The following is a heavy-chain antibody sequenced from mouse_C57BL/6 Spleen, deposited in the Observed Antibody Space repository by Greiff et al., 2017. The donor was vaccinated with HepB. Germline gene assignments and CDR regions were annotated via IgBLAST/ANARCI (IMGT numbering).Heavy chain of an antibody. CDR3: ARGYDYDGFYWYFDV. D-gene: IGHD2-4*01. CDR1: GYSFTGYY. V-gene: IGHV1-42*01. J-gene: IGHJ1*03. CDR2: INPSTGGT. Sequence: EVQLQQSGPELVKPGASVKISCKASGYSFTGYYMNWVKQSPEKGLEWIGEINPSTGGTTYNQKFKAKATLTVDKSSSTAYMQLKSLTSEDSEVYSWARGYDYDGFYWYFDVWGTGTTVTVSS.